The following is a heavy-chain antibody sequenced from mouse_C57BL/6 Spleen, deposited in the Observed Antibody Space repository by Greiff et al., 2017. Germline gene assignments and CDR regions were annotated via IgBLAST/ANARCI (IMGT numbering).Heavy chain of an antibody. V-gene: IGHV1-82*01. D-gene: IGHD2-4*01. CDR2: IYPGDGDT. J-gene: IGHJ1*01. Sequence: VQLQQSGPELVKPGASVKISCKASGYAFSSSWMNWVKQSPGKGLEWIGRIYPGDGDTNYNGKFKGKATLTADKSSSTAYMQLSSLTSEDSAVYFCASYYDYPGYFDVWGAGTTVTVSS. CDR3: ASYYDYPGYFDV. CDR1: GYAFSSSW.